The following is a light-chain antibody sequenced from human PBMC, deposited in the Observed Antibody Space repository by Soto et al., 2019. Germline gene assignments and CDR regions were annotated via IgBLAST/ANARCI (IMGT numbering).Light chain of an antibody. CDR3: QQNSSTPIT. Sequence: DILVTLYAVFPFLVVGDSVTIPFRASQSTSSYLNWYQQRQGKAPKIRIDAASSLPSGVPSRFSGSGSGTDFTLTISSLQPEDVLTDYCQQNSSTPITFGQGTQL. V-gene: IGKV1-39*01. CDR1: QSTSSY. J-gene: IGKJ5*01. CDR2: AAS.